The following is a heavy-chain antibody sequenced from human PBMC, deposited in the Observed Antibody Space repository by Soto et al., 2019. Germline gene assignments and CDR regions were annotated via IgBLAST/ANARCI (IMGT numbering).Heavy chain of an antibody. J-gene: IGHJ4*02. V-gene: IGHV3-15*07. CDR2: IRSKTDGGTT. Sequence: GGSLRLSCAASGFTFSYAWMNWVRQAPGKGLERVGRIRSKTDGGTTDSAAPVKGRFTISRDDSKNTLYLQMNSLKTEDTAVYYCTTDYYDSSGYYTFGYWGQGTLVTVSS. D-gene: IGHD3-22*01. CDR3: TTDYYDSSGYYTFGY. CDR1: GFTFSYAW.